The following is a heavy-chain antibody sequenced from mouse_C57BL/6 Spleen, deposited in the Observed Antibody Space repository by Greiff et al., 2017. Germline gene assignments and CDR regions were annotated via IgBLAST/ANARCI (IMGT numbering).Heavy chain of an antibody. D-gene: IGHD1-1*01. V-gene: IGHV1-63*01. CDR3: ARLTTTVGAMDY. Sequence: QVQLQQSGAELVRPGTSVKMSCKASGYTFTNYWIGWAKQRPGHGLEWIGDIYPGSGYTNYNEKFKGKATLTADKSSSTAYMQFSSLTSEDSAIYYCARLTTTVGAMDYWGQGTSVTVSS. CDR1: GYTFTNYW. J-gene: IGHJ4*01. CDR2: IYPGSGYT.